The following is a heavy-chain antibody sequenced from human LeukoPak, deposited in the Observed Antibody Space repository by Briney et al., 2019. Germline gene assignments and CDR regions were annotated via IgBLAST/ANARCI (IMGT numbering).Heavy chain of an antibody. V-gene: IGHV3-21*01. CDR3: ARAGNQWELLLHAFDI. CDR1: GFTFSSYS. D-gene: IGHD1-26*01. J-gene: IGHJ3*02. CDR2: ISSSSSYI. Sequence: NPGGSLRLSCAASGFTFSSYSMNWVRQAPGKGLEWVSSISSSSSYIYYADSVKGRFTISRDNAKNSLYLQMNSLRAEDTAVYYCARAGNQWELLLHAFDIWGQGTMVTVSS.